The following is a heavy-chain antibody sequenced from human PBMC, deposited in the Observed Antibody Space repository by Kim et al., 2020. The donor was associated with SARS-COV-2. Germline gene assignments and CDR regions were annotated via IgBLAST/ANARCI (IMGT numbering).Heavy chain of an antibody. CDR1: GFTFSSYS. V-gene: IGHV3-48*01. J-gene: IGHJ6*02. CDR3: ARGLNGSYSPGYYYDGLDV. Sequence: GGSLRLSCAASGFTFSSYSMNWVRQAPWKGLEWVSYISSSSSTIYYADSVKGRFTISRDNAKNSLYLQMNSLRAEDTAVYYCARGLNGSYSPGYYYDGLDVWGQGTTVTASS. CDR2: ISSSSSTI. D-gene: IGHD1-26*01.